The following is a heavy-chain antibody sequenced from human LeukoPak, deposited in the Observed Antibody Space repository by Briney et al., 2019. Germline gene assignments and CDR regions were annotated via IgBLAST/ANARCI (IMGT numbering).Heavy chain of an antibody. V-gene: IGHV4-4*07. CDR2: IYTSGST. CDR1: GGSISSYY. Sequence: SETLSLTCTVSGGSISSYYWRWIRQPAGKGLEWIGRIYTSGSTNYNPSLKSRVTMSVDTSKNQFSLKLSSVTAADTAVYYCARSVDYDSSGYYYLGDYFDYWGQGTLVTVSS. D-gene: IGHD3-22*01. J-gene: IGHJ4*02. CDR3: ARSVDYDSSGYYYLGDYFDY.